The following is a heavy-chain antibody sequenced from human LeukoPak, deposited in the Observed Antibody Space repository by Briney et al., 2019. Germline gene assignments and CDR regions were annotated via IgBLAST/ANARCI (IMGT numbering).Heavy chain of an antibody. D-gene: IGHD3-10*01. V-gene: IGHV3-23*01. J-gene: IGHJ4*02. CDR3: AKVFRYGSGSYGSFEN. Sequence: GGSLILSCAASGFTLSSDAMSWVRQAPRKGLEWVSGISGSGSSTYYADSVKGRFTISRDNSKNTLYLQMNGLRADDTALYYCAKVFRYGSGSYGSFENWGQGTLVTVSS. CDR2: ISGSGSST. CDR1: GFTLSSDA.